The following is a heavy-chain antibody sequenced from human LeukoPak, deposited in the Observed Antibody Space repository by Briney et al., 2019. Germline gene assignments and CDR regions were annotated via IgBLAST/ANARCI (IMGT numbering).Heavy chain of an antibody. Sequence: PGGSLRLSCEASGFTLGIYWMTWVRQAPGKGLEWVANINQDGGEKYHVDSVRGRFTISRDNAKNSLYLQMNSLRAEDTAVYYCARDRDRGWFDPWGQGTLVTVSP. V-gene: IGHV3-7*04. CDR2: INQDGGEK. CDR1: GFTLGIYW. CDR3: ARDRDRGWFDP. J-gene: IGHJ5*02.